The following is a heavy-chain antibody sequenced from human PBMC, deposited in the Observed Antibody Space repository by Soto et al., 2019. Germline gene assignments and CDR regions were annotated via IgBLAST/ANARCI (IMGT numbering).Heavy chain of an antibody. CDR1: GDSVTSNVW. Sequence: SETLSLTCAVSGDSVTSNVWWSWVRQPPGKGLEWIGEAYHNGLTDYNPSLKSRVTMSVDTSKNEFSLKLTSLTAADTAIYYCARDAAVTGESDRFAYWGQGTTVTVSS. D-gene: IGHD6-19*01. CDR2: AYHNGLT. J-gene: IGHJ4*02. V-gene: IGHV4-4*02. CDR3: ARDAAVTGESDRFAY.